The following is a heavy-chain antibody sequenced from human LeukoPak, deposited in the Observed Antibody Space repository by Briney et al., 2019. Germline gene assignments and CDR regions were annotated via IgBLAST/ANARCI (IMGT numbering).Heavy chain of an antibody. Sequence: TGGSLRLSCAASGFTFSSYVMHWVRQAPGKGLEWVAVIPYDGSNKYYADSVKDRFTISRDNSKNTLYLQMNSLRAEDTAVYYCAKEVDGASGTKIGYFQHWGQGTLVIVSS. J-gene: IGHJ1*01. D-gene: IGHD1-26*01. CDR1: GFTFSSYV. CDR2: IPYDGSNK. CDR3: AKEVDGASGTKIGYFQH. V-gene: IGHV3-30-3*01.